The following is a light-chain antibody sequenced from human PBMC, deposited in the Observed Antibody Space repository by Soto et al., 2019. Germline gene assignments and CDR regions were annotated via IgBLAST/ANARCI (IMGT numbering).Light chain of an antibody. CDR1: QSVSTK. J-gene: IGKJ3*01. V-gene: IGKV3D-15*01. Sequence: MVMTQSPATLSVSPGEKATLSCRASQSVSTKLALYQQKPGQAPRLLIYGASTRATGIPARFSGSGSGTDFHPTISSRQSEDFAVYYCQQYNTWPYTFGPGTRVDIK. CDR3: QQYNTWPYT. CDR2: GAS.